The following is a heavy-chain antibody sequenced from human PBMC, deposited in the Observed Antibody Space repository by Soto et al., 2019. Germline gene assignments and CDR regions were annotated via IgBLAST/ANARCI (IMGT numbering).Heavy chain of an antibody. V-gene: IGHV3-30-3*01. CDR3: ARSAGVGPNYYYFGMDV. J-gene: IGHJ6*02. CDR2: ISFDGASK. CDR1: GFTFSSYA. D-gene: IGHD1-26*01. Sequence: PGGSLRLSCAASGFTFSSYAIHWVRQAPGKGLEWVAVISFDGASKYYAGSVKGRFTISRVNSKDTLYLQMNNLQSEDTAVYYCARSAGVGPNYYYFGMDVWGQGTTVTVSS.